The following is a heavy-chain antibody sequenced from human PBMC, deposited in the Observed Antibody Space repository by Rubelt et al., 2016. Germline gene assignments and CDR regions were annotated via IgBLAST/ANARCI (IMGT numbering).Heavy chain of an antibody. D-gene: IGHD2-2*01. Sequence: YYADSVKGRFTISRDNSKNTLYLQMNSLRAEDTAVYYCARDDLVVPAATDYYYGMDVWGQGTTVTVSS. V-gene: IGHV3-30*07. CDR3: ARDDLVVPAATDYYYGMDV. J-gene: IGHJ6*02.